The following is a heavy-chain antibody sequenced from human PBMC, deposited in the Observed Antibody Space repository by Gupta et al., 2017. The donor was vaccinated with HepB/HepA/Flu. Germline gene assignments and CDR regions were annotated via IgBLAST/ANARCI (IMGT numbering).Heavy chain of an antibody. D-gene: IGHD6-19*01. J-gene: IGHJ4*02. CDR2: IYYSGST. Sequence: QLQLQESGPGLVKPSETLSLTCTVSGGSISSSSYYWGWIRQPPGKGLEWIGSIYYSGSTYYNPSLKSRVTISVDTSKNQFSLKLSSVTAADTAVYYCARLRAVAGSNPIDYWGQGTLVTVSS. V-gene: IGHV4-39*01. CDR1: GGSISSSSYY. CDR3: ARLRAVAGSNPIDY.